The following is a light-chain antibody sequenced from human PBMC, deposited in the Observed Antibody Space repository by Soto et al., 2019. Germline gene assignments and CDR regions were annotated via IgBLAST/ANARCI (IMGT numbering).Light chain of an antibody. CDR2: DTS. V-gene: IGKV3-15*01. CDR1: QSVGTT. Sequence: EIVMTQSPATLSVSPGERATLSCRASQSVGTTLAWYQQKPGQAPRLLIFDTSTRATGIPARFSGSGSGTEFTFTVSSLQSEDFAVYYCQQYSNLITFGQGTRLEIK. J-gene: IGKJ5*01. CDR3: QQYSNLIT.